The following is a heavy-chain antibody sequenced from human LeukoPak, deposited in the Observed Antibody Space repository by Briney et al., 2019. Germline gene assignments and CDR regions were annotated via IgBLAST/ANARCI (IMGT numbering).Heavy chain of an antibody. CDR1: GYSISSGYY. D-gene: IGHD3-22*01. J-gene: IGHJ3*02. Sequence: PSETLSLTCTVPGYSISSGYYWGWIRQPPGKGLEWIGSIYHSGSTYYNPSLKSRVTISVDTSKNQFSLKLSSVTAADTAVYYCARPDSSGYHAFDIWGQGTMVTVSS. CDR2: IYHSGST. V-gene: IGHV4-38-2*02. CDR3: ARPDSSGYHAFDI.